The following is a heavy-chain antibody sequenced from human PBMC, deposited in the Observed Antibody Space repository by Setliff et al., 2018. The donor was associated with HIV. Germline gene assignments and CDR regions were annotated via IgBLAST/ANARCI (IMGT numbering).Heavy chain of an antibody. D-gene: IGHD3-16*01. CDR3: AKGFYGNNYYYFYYMDV. V-gene: IGHV3-30*02. Sequence: LRLSCAASRFTFSRYGMYWVRQAPGKGLEVVAFIRYDGSSENYADAVKGRITVSSDNFKNTLYLQMNSLRVEDTAVYYCAKGFYGNNYYYFYYMDVWGKGTTVTVSS. J-gene: IGHJ6*03. CDR2: IRYDGSSE. CDR1: RFTFSRYG.